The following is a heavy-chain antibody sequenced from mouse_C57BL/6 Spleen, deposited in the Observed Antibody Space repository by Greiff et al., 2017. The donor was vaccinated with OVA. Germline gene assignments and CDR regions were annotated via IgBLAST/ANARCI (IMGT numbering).Heavy chain of an antibody. CDR2: ILPGSGST. Sequence: VQLQQSGAELMKPGASVKLSCKATGYTFTGYWIEWVKQRPGHGLEWIGEILPGSGSTNYNEKFKGKATFTADTTSNTAYMQLSSLTPDDSAIYYGASGVLLTGFDYWGQGTTLTVSS. D-gene: IGHD4-1*01. J-gene: IGHJ2*01. V-gene: IGHV1-9*01. CDR1: GYTFTGYW. CDR3: ASGVLLTGFDY.